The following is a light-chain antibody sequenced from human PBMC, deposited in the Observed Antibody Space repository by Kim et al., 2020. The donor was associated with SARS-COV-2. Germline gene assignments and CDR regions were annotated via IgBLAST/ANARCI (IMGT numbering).Light chain of an antibody. Sequence: SITIPGTGTSSDVGGYSYVSWYQQHPGKAPKLMIYDVSNRPSGVSNRFSGSKSGNTASLTISGLQAEDEADYYCSSYTSSSTLEVFGTGTKVTVL. CDR2: DVS. J-gene: IGLJ1*01. CDR1: SSDVGGYSY. CDR3: SSYTSSSTLEV. V-gene: IGLV2-14*03.